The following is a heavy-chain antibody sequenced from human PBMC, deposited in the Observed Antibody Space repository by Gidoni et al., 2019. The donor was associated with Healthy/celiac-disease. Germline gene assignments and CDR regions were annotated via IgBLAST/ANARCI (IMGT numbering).Heavy chain of an antibody. Sequence: QVQLQESGPGLVKPSETLSLTCPVSGGSISSYYWSWIRQPPGKGLEWIGYIYYSGSTNYNPALKSQFTISVETSKTQFSLKLSFVTAADTAVYYCARGVGATPTDYWGQGTLVTVSS. CDR2: IYYSGST. CDR3: ARGVGATPTDY. V-gene: IGHV4-59*01. CDR1: GGSISSYY. J-gene: IGHJ4*02. D-gene: IGHD1-26*01.